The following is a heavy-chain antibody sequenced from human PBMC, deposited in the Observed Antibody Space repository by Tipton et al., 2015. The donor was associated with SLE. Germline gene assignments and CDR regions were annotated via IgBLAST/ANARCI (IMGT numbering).Heavy chain of an antibody. D-gene: IGHD1-14*01. Sequence: TLSLTCTIYGGSFSGYHWSWIRQPPGKGLEWIGEINYSGSTNYNPSLKSRVTISIGTSKNQLSLKLSSVTAADTAVYYCARQGTGFGSGRDDYWGQGILVTVSS. V-gene: IGHV4-34*01. CDR1: GGSFSGYH. CDR3: ARQGTGFGSGRDDY. CDR2: INYSGST. J-gene: IGHJ4*02.